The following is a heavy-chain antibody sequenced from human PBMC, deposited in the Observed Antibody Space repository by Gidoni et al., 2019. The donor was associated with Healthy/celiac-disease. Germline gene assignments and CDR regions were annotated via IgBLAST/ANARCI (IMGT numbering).Heavy chain of an antibody. V-gene: IGHV3-23*04. CDR2: ISGSGGST. J-gene: IGHJ4*02. D-gene: IGHD2-8*02. CDR3: ANGLLDYWD. Sequence: EVQLVESGGGLVQPGGSLSLSCAASGFAFSSYAMSWVRQAPGKGLEWVSAISGSGGSTCYADSVKGRCTISRDNSKNTLYLQMNSLRAEDTAVYYCANGLLDYWDWGQGTLVTVSS. CDR1: GFAFSSYA.